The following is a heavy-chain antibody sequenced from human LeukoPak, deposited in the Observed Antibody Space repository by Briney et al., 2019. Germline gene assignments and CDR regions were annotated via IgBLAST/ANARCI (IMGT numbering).Heavy chain of an antibody. CDR2: ISGGGGST. Sequence: QTGGSLRLSCAASGFTFSSYAMSWVRQAPGKGMEWVSAISGGGGSTYYADSVKGRFTISRDNSKNTLYLQMNSLRAEDTAVYYCTKGESEYRNWFDPWGQGTLVTVSS. CDR1: GFTFSSYA. J-gene: IGHJ5*02. V-gene: IGHV3-23*01. CDR3: TKGESEYRNWFDP. D-gene: IGHD3-16*01.